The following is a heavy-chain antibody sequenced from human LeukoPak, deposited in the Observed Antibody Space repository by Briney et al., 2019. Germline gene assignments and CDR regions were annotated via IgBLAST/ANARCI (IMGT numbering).Heavy chain of an antibody. J-gene: IGHJ4*02. CDR2: ISYDGSNK. CDR1: GFTFSSYG. CDR3: AKGFDILTDWDYFDY. D-gene: IGHD3-9*01. V-gene: IGHV3-30*18. Sequence: GGSLRLSCAASGFTFSSYGMHWVRQAPGKGLEWVAVISYDGSNKYYADSVKGRYTISRDNSKNTLYLQMNSLRAEDTAVYYCAKGFDILTDWDYFDYWGQGTLVTVSS.